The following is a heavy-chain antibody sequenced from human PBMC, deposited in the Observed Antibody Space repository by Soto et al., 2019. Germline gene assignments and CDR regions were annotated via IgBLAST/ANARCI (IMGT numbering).Heavy chain of an antibody. CDR3: AKDQEKRLLWFGGLLSFDY. V-gene: IGHV3-23*01. CDR1: GFTFSSYA. D-gene: IGHD3-10*01. CDR2: ISGSGGST. Sequence: PGGSLRLSCAASGFTFSSYAMSWVRQAPGKGLEWVSAISGSGGSTYYADSVKGRFTISRDNSKNTLYLQMNSLRAEDTAVYYCAKDQEKRLLWFGGLLSFDYWGQGTLVTVSS. J-gene: IGHJ4*02.